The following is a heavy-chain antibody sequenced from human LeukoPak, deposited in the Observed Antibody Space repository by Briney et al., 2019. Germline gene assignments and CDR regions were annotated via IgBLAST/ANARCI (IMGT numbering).Heavy chain of an antibody. CDR1: GGTFSSYA. D-gene: IGHD2-21*02. CDR2: ISYDGSNK. V-gene: IGHV3-30-3*01. J-gene: IGHJ4*02. CDR3: ARGDQLYCGGDCYTDY. Sequence: SCKASGGTFSSYAMHWVRQAPGKGLEWVAVISYDGSNKYYADSVKGRFTISRDNSKNTLYLQMNSLRAEDTAVYYCARGDQLYCGGDCYTDYWGQGTLVTVSS.